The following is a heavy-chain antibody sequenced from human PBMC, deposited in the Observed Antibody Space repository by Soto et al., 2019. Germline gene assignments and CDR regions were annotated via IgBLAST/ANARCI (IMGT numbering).Heavy chain of an antibody. D-gene: IGHD3-10*01. CDR1: GFTFSNYI. CDR3: ARDDEGGSYCDLGY. J-gene: IGHJ4*02. CDR2: ILHDGNNK. V-gene: IGHV3-30-3*01. Sequence: QVQLVESGGGVVQPGRSLRLSCAASGFTFSNYIMHWVRQAQGKGREWVAIILHDGNNKYYADSVKGRFTISRDNSKNTLYLQMNSLRTEDTAIYYCARDDEGGSYCDLGYWGQGTLVTVSS.